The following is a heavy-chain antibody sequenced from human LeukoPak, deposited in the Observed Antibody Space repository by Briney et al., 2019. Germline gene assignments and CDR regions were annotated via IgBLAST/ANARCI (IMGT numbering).Heavy chain of an antibody. CDR3: AKPVGPAYFYYYGMDV. CDR1: GFTFSSYG. J-gene: IGHJ6*02. Sequence: PGGSLRLSCAASGFTFSSYGMHWVRQAPAKGLEWVAVISYDGSNKYYADSVKGRFTISRDNSKNTLYLQMNSLRAEDTAVYYCAKPVGPAYFYYYGMDVWGQGTTVTVSS. CDR2: ISYDGSNK. V-gene: IGHV3-30*18.